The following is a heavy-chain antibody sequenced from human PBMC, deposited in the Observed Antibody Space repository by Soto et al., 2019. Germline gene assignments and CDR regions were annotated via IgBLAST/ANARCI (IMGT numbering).Heavy chain of an antibody. J-gene: IGHJ4*02. CDR3: ARLTGKQQLAPLDY. CDR1: GGSISSSSYY. Sequence: SETLSLTCTVSGGSISSSSYYWGWIRQPPGKGLEWIGNIYYSGSTNYNPSLKSRVTLSVDTSKNQFSLKLSSVTAADTAVYYCARLTGKQQLAPLDYWGQGTLVTVSS. D-gene: IGHD6-13*01. CDR2: IYYSGST. V-gene: IGHV4-39*07.